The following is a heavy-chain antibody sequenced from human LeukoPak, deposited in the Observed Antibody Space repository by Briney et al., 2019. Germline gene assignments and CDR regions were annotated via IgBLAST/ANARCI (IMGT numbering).Heavy chain of an antibody. CDR2: INAGNGNT. V-gene: IGHV1-3*01. D-gene: IGHD3-10*01. J-gene: IGHJ4*02. CDR3: AIGDPYGSGSYNY. CDR1: AYTFTSYA. Sequence: ASVKVSCKASAYTFTSYAMHWVRQAPGQRLEWMGWINAGNGNTKYSQKFQGRVTITRDTSASTAYMELSSLRSEDTAVYYCAIGDPYGSGSYNYWGQGTLVTVSS.